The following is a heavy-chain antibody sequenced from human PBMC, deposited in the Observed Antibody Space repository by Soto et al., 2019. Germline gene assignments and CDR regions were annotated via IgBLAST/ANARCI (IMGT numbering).Heavy chain of an antibody. D-gene: IGHD3-16*02. CDR3: ARIGGYHGPLDY. V-gene: IGHV4-59*01. CDR1: SGSISSYL. Sequence: SETLSLTCTVSSGSISSYLWNWIRQPAGKGLEWIGYTYHRGSTNYSPSLKSRVAISLDTSENQFSLKVSSVTAADTAVYYCARIGGYHGPLDYWGQGTPVTVS. CDR2: TYHRGST. J-gene: IGHJ4*02.